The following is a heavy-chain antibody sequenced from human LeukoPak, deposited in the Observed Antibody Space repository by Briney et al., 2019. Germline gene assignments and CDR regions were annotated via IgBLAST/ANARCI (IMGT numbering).Heavy chain of an antibody. CDR2: ISYDGSNK. CDR3: ARVLDGSGYYLTYYDYGMDV. D-gene: IGHD3-22*01. Sequence: PGRSLRLSCAASGFTFSHYAIHWVRQAPGKGLEWVAVISYDGSNKYYADSVKGRFTISRDNSKNTLYLQMNSLRAEDTAVYYCARVLDGSGYYLTYYDYGMDVWGQGTTVSVS. J-gene: IGHJ6*02. V-gene: IGHV3-30*04. CDR1: GFTFSHYA.